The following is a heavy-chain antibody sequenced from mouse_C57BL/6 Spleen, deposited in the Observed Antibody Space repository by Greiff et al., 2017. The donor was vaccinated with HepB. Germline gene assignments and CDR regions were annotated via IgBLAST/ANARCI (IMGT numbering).Heavy chain of an antibody. CDR2: IRNKANGYTT. V-gene: IGHV7-4*01. Sequence: EVKMVESGGGLVQPGASLRLSCAASGFTFTDYYMSWVRQPPGKASEWLALIRNKANGYTTEYTASVKGRLTISRDNSQKILYLQMNTLRAEESATYYCVKAVGITTGAMDYWGQGTSVTVSS. CDR1: GFTFTDYY. CDR3: VKAVGITTGAMDY. D-gene: IGHD1-1*01. J-gene: IGHJ4*01.